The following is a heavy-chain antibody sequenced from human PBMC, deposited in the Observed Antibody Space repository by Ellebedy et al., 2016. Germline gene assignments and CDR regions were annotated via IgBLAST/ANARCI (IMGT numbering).Heavy chain of an antibody. D-gene: IGHD3-16*01. CDR1: GGSISSGNW. J-gene: IGHJ5*02. Sequence: SETLSLTCIVSGGSISSGNWWSWVRQSPGKGLEWIGEVYHTGRTNYSPSLKSRVTLSVDKAKNQLSLKVTSVTAAATAGYYCARDSSRGTKWLDPWGQGTQVTVSS. V-gene: IGHV4-4*02. CDR2: VYHTGRT. CDR3: ARDSSRGTKWLDP.